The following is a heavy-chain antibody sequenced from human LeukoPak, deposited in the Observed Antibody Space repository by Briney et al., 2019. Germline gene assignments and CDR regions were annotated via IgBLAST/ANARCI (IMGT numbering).Heavy chain of an antibody. D-gene: IGHD3-16*01. Sequence: GSLRLSLSASGFNFRSYSMDWGRQAPGKGLEWVSSISSSSSYIYYADSVKGRFTISRDNAKNSLYLQMNSLRAEDTAVYYCARFLGEFDYWGQGTLVTVSS. CDR1: GFNFRSYS. CDR3: ARFLGEFDY. CDR2: ISSSSSYI. J-gene: IGHJ4*02. V-gene: IGHV3-21*01.